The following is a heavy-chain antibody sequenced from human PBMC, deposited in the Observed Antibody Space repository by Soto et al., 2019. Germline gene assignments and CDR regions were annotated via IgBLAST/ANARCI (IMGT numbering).Heavy chain of an antibody. Sequence: QVQLVQSGAEVKKPGSSVKVSCKASGGTFSSYTISWVRQAPGQGLEWMGRIIPILGIANYAQKFQGRVTITADKSTSTAYMELSSLRSEDTAVYYCARGFMTGTTKSVHYYYYYMDVWGKGTTVTVSS. CDR2: IIPILGIA. CDR3: ARGFMTGTTKSVHYYYYYMDV. CDR1: GGTFSSYT. D-gene: IGHD1-7*01. V-gene: IGHV1-69*02. J-gene: IGHJ6*03.